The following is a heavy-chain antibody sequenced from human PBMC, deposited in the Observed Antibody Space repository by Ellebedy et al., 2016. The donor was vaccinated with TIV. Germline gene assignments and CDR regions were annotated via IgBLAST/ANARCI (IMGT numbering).Heavy chain of an antibody. Sequence: SVKVSCKASGGTFSNYAISWVRQAPGQGLEWMGRIIPILGTPNYAQKFQGRVTITSVKSTSTAFMELSSLTSEDTAEYYCATWAGAGLYYFDSSGYYNGMDVWGQGTTVTVSS. J-gene: IGHJ6*02. D-gene: IGHD3-22*01. CDR3: ATWAGAGLYYFDSSGYYNGMDV. CDR1: GGTFSNYA. V-gene: IGHV1-69*04. CDR2: IIPILGTP.